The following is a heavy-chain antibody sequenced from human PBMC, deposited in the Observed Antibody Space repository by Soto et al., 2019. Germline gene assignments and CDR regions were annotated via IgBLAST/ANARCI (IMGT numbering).Heavy chain of an antibody. Sequence: GGSLRLSCAASGFTFSSYAMHWVRQAPGKGLEWVAVIPYDGSNKYYADSVKGRFTISRDNSKNTLYLQMNSLRAEDTAVYYCARDHTPYYDFWSGYYPLYYYYGMDVWGQGTTVTVSS. CDR2: IPYDGSNK. V-gene: IGHV3-30-3*01. CDR3: ARDHTPYYDFWSGYYPLYYYYGMDV. D-gene: IGHD3-3*01. J-gene: IGHJ6*02. CDR1: GFTFSSYA.